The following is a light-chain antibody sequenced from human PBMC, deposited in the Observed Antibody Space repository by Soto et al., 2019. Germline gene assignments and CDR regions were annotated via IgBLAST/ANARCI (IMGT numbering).Light chain of an antibody. CDR2: DVI. CDR1: NSDVGGYNY. Sequence: QSVLTQPASVAGSPGQSIAIYCTGTNSDVGGYNYVSWYQQPPGNPPTLMFPDVITRPSGVSVRFSASNSSNTPSLTISLLQAYLLPHYYSPSHPSYTPXVFLTGSIVPVL. J-gene: IGLJ1*01. CDR3: PSHPSYTPXV. V-gene: IGLV2-14*01.